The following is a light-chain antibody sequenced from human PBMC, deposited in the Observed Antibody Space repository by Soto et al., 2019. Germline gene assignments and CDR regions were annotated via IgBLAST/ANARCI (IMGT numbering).Light chain of an antibody. Sequence: EIGLTQSPVTLSLSAEERATLSCRASQSVVTILAWYQQKPGQAPRLLIYDASYRATGIPARFSGSGSGTDFTLTISRLEPEDFAVYYCQQYGSSGTFGQGTKVDI. V-gene: IGKV3-20*01. CDR3: QQYGSSGT. CDR1: QSVVTI. CDR2: DAS. J-gene: IGKJ1*01.